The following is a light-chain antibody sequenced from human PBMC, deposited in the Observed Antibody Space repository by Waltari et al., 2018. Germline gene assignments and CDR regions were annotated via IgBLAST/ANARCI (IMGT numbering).Light chain of an antibody. CDR2: DAS. Sequence: EIVLTQSPATLSLSPGERATLSCRASQSVSSYLAWYQQKPGQAPRLLIYDASNRATGIPARFSGSGSETDVTLTISSREPEDFAVYYCQQRSNWLALTFGGGTKVEIK. V-gene: IGKV3-11*01. CDR3: QQRSNWLALT. J-gene: IGKJ4*01. CDR1: QSVSSY.